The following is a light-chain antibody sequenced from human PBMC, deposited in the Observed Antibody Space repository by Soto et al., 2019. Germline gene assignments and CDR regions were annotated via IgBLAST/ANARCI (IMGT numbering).Light chain of an antibody. J-gene: IGKJ2*01. CDR1: QSVSSY. CDR2: DAS. Sequence: ETVLTQSPATLSLSPGERATLSCRASQSVSSYLAWYQQKPGQAPRLLIYDASNRATGIPGRFSRSGSGTDFTLTISSLEPEDFAVYYWQQRSNWPYTFGQGTKLEIK. V-gene: IGKV3-11*01. CDR3: QQRSNWPYT.